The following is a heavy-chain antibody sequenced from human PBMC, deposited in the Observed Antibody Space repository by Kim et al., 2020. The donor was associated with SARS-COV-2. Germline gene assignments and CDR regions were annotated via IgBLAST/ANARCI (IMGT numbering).Heavy chain of an antibody. D-gene: IGHD2-15*01. CDR2: IYYSGST. V-gene: IGHV4-39*01. CDR1: GGSISSSSYY. CDR3: ASMRSVYRSEFHY. J-gene: IGHJ4*02. Sequence: SETLSLTCTVSGGSISSSSYYWGWIRQPPGKGLEWIGSIYYSGSTYYNPSLKSRVTISVDTSKNQFSLKLSSVTAADTAVYYCASMRSVYRSEFHYWGQGTLVTVSS.